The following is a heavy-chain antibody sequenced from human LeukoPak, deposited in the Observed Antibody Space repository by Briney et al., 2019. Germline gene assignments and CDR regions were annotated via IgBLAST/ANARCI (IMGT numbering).Heavy chain of an antibody. Sequence: PGGSLRLSCAASGFTFSDYTMNWVRQAPGKGLEWVSSISSGGGYIYYAHPVKGRFTISSDSAKNSLYLRMNSLRVEDTAVYYCARDGYGDKNWFEPWGHGALVTVSS. V-gene: IGHV3-21*01. CDR2: ISSGGGYI. D-gene: IGHD4-17*01. J-gene: IGHJ5*02. CDR1: GFTFSDYT. CDR3: ARDGYGDKNWFEP.